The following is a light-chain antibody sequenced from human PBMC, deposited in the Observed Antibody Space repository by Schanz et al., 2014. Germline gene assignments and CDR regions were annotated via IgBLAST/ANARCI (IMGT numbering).Light chain of an antibody. Sequence: QTVVTQEPSFSVSPGGTVTLTCGLTSGSVSTSYYPSWYQQTPGQAPRTLMYSTNTRSSGVPDRFSGSILGNKAALTITGAQADDESDYYCVLYMSKGISVFGGGTKLTVL. V-gene: IGLV8-61*01. J-gene: IGLJ3*02. CDR2: STN. CDR3: VLYMSKGISV. CDR1: SGSVSTSYY.